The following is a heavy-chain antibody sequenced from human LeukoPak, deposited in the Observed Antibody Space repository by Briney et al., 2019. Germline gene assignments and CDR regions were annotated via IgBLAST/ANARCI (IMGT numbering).Heavy chain of an antibody. CDR2: ISAYNGNT. V-gene: IGHV1-18*01. J-gene: IGHJ4*02. CDR3: ARYWNYCSGGSCRPYYFDY. Sequence: ASVKVSCKASGYTFTSYGISWVRQAPGQGLEWMGWISAYNGNTNYAQKLQGRVTMTTDTSTSTTYMELRSLRSDDTAVYYCARYWNYCSGGSCRPYYFDYWGQGTLVTVSS. D-gene: IGHD2-15*01. CDR1: GYTFTSYG.